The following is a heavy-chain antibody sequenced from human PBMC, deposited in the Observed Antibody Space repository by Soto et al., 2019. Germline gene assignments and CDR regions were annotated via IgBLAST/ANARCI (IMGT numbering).Heavy chain of an antibody. CDR1: GYTFTSCG. D-gene: IGHD6-6*01. Sequence: QVQLGQSGAEVKKPGASVKVTFKAYGYTFTSCGISWVRQAHGQGLEWMGWIRAYNGNTNYAQKLQGRVTMTTDTSTSTAYMELRSLRSDDTAVYYCARGVAARPDLFDYWGQGTLVTVSS. CDR3: ARGVAARPDLFDY. CDR2: IRAYNGNT. J-gene: IGHJ4*02. V-gene: IGHV1-18*01.